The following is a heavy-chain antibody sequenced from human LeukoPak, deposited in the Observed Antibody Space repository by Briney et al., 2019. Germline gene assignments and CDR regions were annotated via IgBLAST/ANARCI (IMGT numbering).Heavy chain of an antibody. D-gene: IGHD6-13*01. Sequence: GGSLRLSCAASGFTFSRYGMSWVRQAPGKGLEWVSKIIGGGGKTYYVDSVKGRFTISRDNAKNIVHLQMNSLAGEDTALYYCASHDGRAAAGVYYYYYGLDVWGQGTTVTVSS. J-gene: IGHJ6*02. CDR1: GFTFSRYG. V-gene: IGHV3-7*03. CDR2: IIGGGGKT. CDR3: ASHDGRAAAGVYYYYYGLDV.